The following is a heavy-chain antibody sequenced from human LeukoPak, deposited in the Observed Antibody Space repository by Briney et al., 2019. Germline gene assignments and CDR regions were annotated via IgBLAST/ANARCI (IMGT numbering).Heavy chain of an antibody. CDR3: ARDLLLWFGELPWGFDH. Sequence: GRSQRLSCAASGFTFNYHGMHWVRQAPGKGLEWVAGISYDGTNKHYADSVKGRFTISRDSSKNTLYLQMNSLRTEDTAVYFCARDLLLWFGELPWGFDHWGKGTLVTVSS. J-gene: IGHJ4*02. V-gene: IGHV3-30*03. D-gene: IGHD3-10*01. CDR1: GFTFNYHG. CDR2: ISYDGTNK.